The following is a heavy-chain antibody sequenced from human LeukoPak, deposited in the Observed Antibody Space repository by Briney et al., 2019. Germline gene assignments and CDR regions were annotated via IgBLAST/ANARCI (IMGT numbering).Heavy chain of an antibody. CDR2: IYYSGST. CDR3: ASSLVPADMILGEYAFDI. V-gene: IGHV4-59*01. J-gene: IGHJ3*02. Sequence: SETLSLTCTVSGGSISSYYWSWIRQPPGKGLEWIGYIYYSGSTNYNPSLKSRVTISVDTSKNQFSLKLSSVTAADTAVYYCASSLVPADMILGEYAFDIWGQGTMVTVSS. CDR1: GGSISSYY. D-gene: IGHD2-2*01.